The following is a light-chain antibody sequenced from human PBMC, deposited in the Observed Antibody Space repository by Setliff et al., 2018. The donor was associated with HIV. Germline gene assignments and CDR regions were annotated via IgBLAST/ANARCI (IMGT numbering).Light chain of an antibody. CDR2: DVT. CDR1: SSDVGGYDY. V-gene: IGLV2-11*01. J-gene: IGLJ1*01. Sequence: QSALAQPASVSGSPGQSITISCTGTSSDVGGYDYVSWIQQQPGKAPKLMIYDVTRRPSGVPDRFSGSRSGNTASLTISGLQADDEAYYYCCSYAARQTSYVFGTGTKV. CDR3: CSYAARQTSYV.